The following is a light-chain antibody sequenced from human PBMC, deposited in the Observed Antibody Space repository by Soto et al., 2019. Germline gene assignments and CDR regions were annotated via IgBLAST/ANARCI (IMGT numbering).Light chain of an antibody. CDR3: QQYNNWPQWT. V-gene: IGKV3-15*01. CDR1: QSVSNN. J-gene: IGKJ1*01. CDR2: DAS. Sequence: ILMTQSPATLSVSPGERATLSCRASQSVSNNLAWYQQKPGQAPRLLIYDASTRATGITARFSGSGSGTEFTLTISGLQSEDFAVYYCQQYNNWPQWTFGQGTKVEIK.